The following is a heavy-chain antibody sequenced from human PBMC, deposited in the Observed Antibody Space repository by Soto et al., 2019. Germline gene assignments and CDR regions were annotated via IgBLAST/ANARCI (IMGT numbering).Heavy chain of an antibody. V-gene: IGHV3-73*01. Sequence: GGSLRLSCAASGFTFIGSAMHWVRQASGKGLEWVGRIRSKANSYATAYAASVKGRFTISRDDSKNTAYLQMNSLKTEDTAVYYCTITPGIAAAGTGYWGQGTLVTVSS. CDR3: TITPGIAAAGTGY. D-gene: IGHD6-13*01. CDR1: GFTFIGSA. J-gene: IGHJ4*02. CDR2: IRSKANSYAT.